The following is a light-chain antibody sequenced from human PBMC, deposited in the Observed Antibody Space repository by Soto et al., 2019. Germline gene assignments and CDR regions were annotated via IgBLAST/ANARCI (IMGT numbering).Light chain of an antibody. Sequence: QSALTQPASVSGSPGQSITISCTGTSSDVGSYNLVSWYQQHPGKAPKLMIYEGSTRPSGVSNRFSGSKSGNTASLTISGRQAEDEADYYCCSYAGSSTFLFGGGTKLTVL. CDR1: SSDVGSYNL. J-gene: IGLJ2*01. V-gene: IGLV2-23*03. CDR3: CSYAGSSTFL. CDR2: EGS.